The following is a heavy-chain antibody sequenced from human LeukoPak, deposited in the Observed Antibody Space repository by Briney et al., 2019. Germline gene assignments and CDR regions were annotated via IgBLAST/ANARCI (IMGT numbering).Heavy chain of an antibody. D-gene: IGHD6-13*01. J-gene: IGHJ4*02. Sequence: GGSLRLSCAASGFTFSSYSMNWVRQAPGKGLEWVSSISSSSSYIYYADSVKGRFTISRDNAKNSLYLQMNSLRAEDTAVYYCARDSSGSSWYGSYFDYWGQGTLVTVSS. V-gene: IGHV3-21*01. CDR2: ISSSSSYI. CDR3: ARDSSGSSWYGSYFDY. CDR1: GFTFSSYS.